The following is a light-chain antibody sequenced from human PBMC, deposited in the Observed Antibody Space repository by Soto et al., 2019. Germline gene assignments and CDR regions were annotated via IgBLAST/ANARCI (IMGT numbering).Light chain of an antibody. Sequence: EIVMTQSPATLSVSPGERATLSCRASQSISSNLGWYQQRPGQAPRLLIYGASARATGIPARFSGSGSGTEFTLTINSLQYEDFAVYYCQQYNTWRSITFGQGTRLEIK. V-gene: IGKV3-15*01. CDR1: QSISSN. CDR2: GAS. J-gene: IGKJ5*01. CDR3: QQYNTWRSIT.